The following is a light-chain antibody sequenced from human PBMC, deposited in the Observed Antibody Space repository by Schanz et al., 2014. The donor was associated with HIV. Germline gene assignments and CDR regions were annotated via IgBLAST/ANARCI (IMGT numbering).Light chain of an antibody. J-gene: IGKJ1*01. CDR2: KAS. CDR3: QQYAVSSWT. V-gene: IGKV1-5*03. CDR1: QSISSW. Sequence: DIQMTQSPSTLSASVGDRVTITCRASQSISSWLAWYQKKPGKAPKLLIYKASSLESGVPSRFSGSGSGTEFTLTISSLQPDDFATYYCQQYAVSSWTFGLGTRV.